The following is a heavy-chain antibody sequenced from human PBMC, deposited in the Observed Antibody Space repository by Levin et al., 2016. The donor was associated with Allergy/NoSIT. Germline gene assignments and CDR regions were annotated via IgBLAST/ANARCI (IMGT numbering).Heavy chain of an antibody. CDR3: ARLRAIRGGSYYGHLDF. CDR1: GGSISSSNYY. V-gene: IGHV4-39*01. CDR2: IYYSGNT. Sequence: SETLSLTCTVSGGSISSSNYYWGWIRQPPGKGLEWIGSIYYSGNTYYNSSLKSRVTVSVDTSKNQFSLKLTSVTAADTAVYYCARLRAIRGGSYYGHLDFWGQGTLVTVSS. J-gene: IGHJ4*02. D-gene: IGHD1-26*01.